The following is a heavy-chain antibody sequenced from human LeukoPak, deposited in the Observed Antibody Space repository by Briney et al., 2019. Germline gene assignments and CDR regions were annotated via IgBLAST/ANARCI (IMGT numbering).Heavy chain of an antibody. CDR3: ARRGFRSIAGGDGFDY. CDR1: GFTFSSYA. Sequence: GGSLRLSCAASGFTFSSYAMHWVRQAPGKGLEWVAVISYDGSNKYYADSVKGRFTISRDNSKNTLYLQMNSLRAEDTAVYYCARRGFRSIAGGDGFDYWGQGTLVTVSS. D-gene: IGHD6-6*01. CDR2: ISYDGSNK. V-gene: IGHV3-30*04. J-gene: IGHJ4*02.